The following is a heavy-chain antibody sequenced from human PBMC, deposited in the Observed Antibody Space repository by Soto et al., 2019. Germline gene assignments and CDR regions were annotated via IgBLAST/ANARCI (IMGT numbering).Heavy chain of an antibody. CDR3: ARQKLWMATINNDAFDV. D-gene: IGHD2-21*01. J-gene: IGHJ3*01. V-gene: IGHV5-51*01. CDR2: IYPGDSDT. Sequence: PGESLKISCRGSGYTFNTYWIGWVLQRPGKGLEWMGFIYPGDSDTTYSPSFQGQVTISVDKSISTAYLQWSSLKVSDTAIYYCARQKLWMATINNDAFDVWGQGTKVTVSS. CDR1: GYTFNTYW.